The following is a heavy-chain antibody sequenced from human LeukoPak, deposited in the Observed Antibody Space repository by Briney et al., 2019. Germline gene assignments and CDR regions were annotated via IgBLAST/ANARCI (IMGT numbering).Heavy chain of an antibody. D-gene: IGHD3-16*02. Sequence: SETLSLTCTVSGGSISSYYWSWIRQPPGKGLEWIGYIYYSGSTNYNPSLKSRVTISVDTSKNQFSLKLSSVIAADTAVYYCARLPVESYDYVWGSYRAYGMDVWGQGTTVTVSS. CDR3: ARLPVESYDYVWGSYRAYGMDV. V-gene: IGHV4-59*08. CDR2: IYYSGST. CDR1: GGSISSYY. J-gene: IGHJ6*02.